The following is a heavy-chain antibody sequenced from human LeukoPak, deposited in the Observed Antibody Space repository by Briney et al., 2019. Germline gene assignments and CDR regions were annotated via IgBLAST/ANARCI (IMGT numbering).Heavy chain of an antibody. CDR1: GGSISSYY. CDR3: ARSLPAATFFDS. Sequence: PSETLSLTCTVSGGSISSYYWSWIRQPPGKGLEWIGYIYYSGSTNYNPSLKSRVTISVDTSKNQFSLKLSSVTAADTAVYYCARSLPAATFFDSWGQGTLVTVSS. V-gene: IGHV4-59*12. D-gene: IGHD2-15*01. J-gene: IGHJ4*02. CDR2: IYYSGST.